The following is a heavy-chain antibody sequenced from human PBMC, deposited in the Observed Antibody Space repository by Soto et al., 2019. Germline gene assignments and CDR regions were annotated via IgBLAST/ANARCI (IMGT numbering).Heavy chain of an antibody. Sequence: ETLSLTCTVSGGSISSYYWSWIRQPPGKGLEWIGYIYYSGSTNYNPSLKSRVTISVDTSKNQFSLKLSSVTAADTAVYYCARHFVVVAATDYFDYWGQGTLVTVSS. D-gene: IGHD2-15*01. CDR1: GGSISSYY. V-gene: IGHV4-59*01. J-gene: IGHJ4*02. CDR2: IYYSGST. CDR3: ARHFVVVAATDYFDY.